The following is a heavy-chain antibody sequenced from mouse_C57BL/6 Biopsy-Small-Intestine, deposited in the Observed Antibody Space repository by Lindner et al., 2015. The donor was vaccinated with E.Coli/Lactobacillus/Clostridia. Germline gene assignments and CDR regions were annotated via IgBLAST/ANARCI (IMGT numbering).Heavy chain of an antibody. CDR1: GYTFTSYV. V-gene: IGHV1-14*01. J-gene: IGHJ4*01. D-gene: IGHD2-5*01. Sequence: VQLQESGPELVKPGASVKMSCKASGYTFTSYVMHWVKQKPGQGLEWIGYVNPYNDGTQYNEKFKGKATLTSDKSSSTAYMELSSLTSEDSAVYYCARRYSNLGAMDYWGQGTSVTVSS. CDR2: VNPYNDGT. CDR3: ARRYSNLGAMDY.